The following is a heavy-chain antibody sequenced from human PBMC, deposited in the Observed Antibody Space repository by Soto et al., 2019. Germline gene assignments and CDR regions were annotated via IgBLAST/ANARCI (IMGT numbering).Heavy chain of an antibody. CDR3: AKDRGEGGLKFLEWFGGMDV. Sequence: GGSLRLSCAASGFSVSNYWMNWVRQAPGRGLVWVSHIKSDGTTSYADSVEGRFTVSRDDAKNTFYLQMNGLRAEDTAVYYCAKDRGEGGLKFLEWFGGMDVWGHGTTVTVSS. CDR1: GFSVSNYW. J-gene: IGHJ6*02. CDR2: IKSDGTT. D-gene: IGHD3-3*01. V-gene: IGHV3-74*01.